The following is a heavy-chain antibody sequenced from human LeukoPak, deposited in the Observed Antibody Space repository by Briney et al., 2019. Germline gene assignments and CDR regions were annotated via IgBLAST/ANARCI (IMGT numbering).Heavy chain of an antibody. D-gene: IGHD6-6*01. Sequence: PGGSLRLSCAASGFTFSDYYMSWIRQAPGKGLEWVSYISSSGSTIYYADSVKGRFTISRDNAKNSLYLQMNSLRAEDTAVYYCASFYSSSSVFDYWGQGTLVTVSS. V-gene: IGHV3-11*01. CDR3: ASFYSSSSVFDY. J-gene: IGHJ4*02. CDR1: GFTFSDYY. CDR2: ISSSGSTI.